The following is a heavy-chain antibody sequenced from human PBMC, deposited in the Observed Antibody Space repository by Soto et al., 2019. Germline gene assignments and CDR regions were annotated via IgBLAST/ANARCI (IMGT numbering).Heavy chain of an antibody. CDR3: ARDTGGWNYYYGMDV. J-gene: IGHJ6*02. V-gene: IGHV3-33*01. D-gene: IGHD6-19*01. Sequence: QVQLVESGGGVVQPGRSLRLSCAASGFTFSSYGMHWVRQAPGKGLEWVAVIWYDGSNKYYADSVKGRFTISRDNCKNTLYLQMNSLRAEDTAVYYCARDTGGWNYYYGMDVWGQGATVTVSS. CDR2: IWYDGSNK. CDR1: GFTFSSYG.